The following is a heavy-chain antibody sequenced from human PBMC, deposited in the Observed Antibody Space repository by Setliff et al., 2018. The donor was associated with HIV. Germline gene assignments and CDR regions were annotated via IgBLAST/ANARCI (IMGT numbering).Heavy chain of an antibody. D-gene: IGHD3-3*01. CDR1: GGTFSSYA. J-gene: IGHJ6*04. Sequence: ASVKVSCKASGGTFSSYAISWVRQAPGQGLAWMGGIIPIFGTTNYAQKFQGRVTVTADKSTSTAYMELSSLRAEDTAVYYCAKDWSGYIPTHAFDYWGKGTTVTVSS. CDR2: IIPIFGTT. CDR3: AKDWSGYIPTHAFDY. V-gene: IGHV1-69*06.